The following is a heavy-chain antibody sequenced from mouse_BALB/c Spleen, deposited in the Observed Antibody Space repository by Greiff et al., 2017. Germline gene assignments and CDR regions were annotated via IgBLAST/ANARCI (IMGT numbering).Heavy chain of an antibody. Sequence: QVQLKESGAELARPGASVKLSCKASGYTFTSYWMQWVKQRPGQGLEWIGAIYPGDGDTRYTQKFKGKATLTADKSSSTAYMQLSSLASEDSAVYYCARGDYRYGGMDYWGQGTSVTVSS. CDR3: ARGDYRYGGMDY. J-gene: IGHJ4*01. CDR1: GYTFTSYW. CDR2: IYPGDGDT. V-gene: IGHV1-87*01. D-gene: IGHD2-14*01.